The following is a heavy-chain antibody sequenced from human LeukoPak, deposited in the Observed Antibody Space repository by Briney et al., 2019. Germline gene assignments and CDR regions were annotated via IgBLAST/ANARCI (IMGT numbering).Heavy chain of an antibody. CDR1: GGSFSGYY. D-gene: IGHD3-22*01. CDR3: ARLQRDYYDSSGYYSTHYYGMDV. J-gene: IGHJ6*02. V-gene: IGHV4-34*01. Sequence: PSETLSLTCAVYGGSFSGYYWSWIRQPPGKGLEWIGEINHSGSTNYNPSLKSRVTISVDTSKNQFSLELSSVTAADTAVYYCARLQRDYYDSSGYYSTHYYGMDVWGQGTTVTVSS. CDR2: INHSGST.